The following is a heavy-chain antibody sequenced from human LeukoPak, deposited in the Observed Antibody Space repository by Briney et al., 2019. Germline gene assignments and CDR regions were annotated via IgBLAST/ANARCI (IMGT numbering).Heavy chain of an antibody. CDR3: AREGWGSSDHSYYYYMDV. D-gene: IGHD6-13*01. J-gene: IGHJ6*03. V-gene: IGHV4-61*01. Sequence: KASETLSLTCTVSGGSISSGSYYWSWIRQPPGKGLEWIGYMYYSGSTNYNPSLKSRVTISVDTSKNQFSLKLSSVTAADTAVYYCAREGWGSSDHSYYYYMDVWGKGTTVTVSS. CDR1: GGSISSGSYY. CDR2: MYYSGST.